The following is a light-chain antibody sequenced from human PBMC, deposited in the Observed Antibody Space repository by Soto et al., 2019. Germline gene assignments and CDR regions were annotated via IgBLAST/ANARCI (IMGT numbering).Light chain of an antibody. CDR3: QQYSSYSGT. Sequence: DIQMTQSPSTLSASVGDRVTITCRASQTITTWLAWYQQKPGKAPKLLIYDASTLESGVPSRFSGSGFGTEFSLTLSSLQPDDSATYYCQQYSSYSGTFGQGTKVDLK. CDR2: DAS. J-gene: IGKJ1*01. V-gene: IGKV1-5*01. CDR1: QTITTW.